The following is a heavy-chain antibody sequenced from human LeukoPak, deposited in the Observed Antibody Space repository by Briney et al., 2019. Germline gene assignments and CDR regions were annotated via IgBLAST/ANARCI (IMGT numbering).Heavy chain of an antibody. J-gene: IGHJ4*02. Sequence: GESLKISCRGSGYSFTSYLIAWVRQMPGKGLEWMGIIYPSDSDTRYSPSFQGQVTISADKSISTAYLQWSSLKAPDTAIYYCARLAGGYYFDFWGQGALVTVSS. CDR1: GYSFTSYL. CDR3: ARLAGGYYFDF. CDR2: IYPSDSDT. D-gene: IGHD6-13*01. V-gene: IGHV5-51*01.